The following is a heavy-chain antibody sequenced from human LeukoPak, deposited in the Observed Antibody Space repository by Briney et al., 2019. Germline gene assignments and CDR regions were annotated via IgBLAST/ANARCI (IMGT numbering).Heavy chain of an antibody. CDR2: INTNTGNP. D-gene: IGHD3-3*02. CDR3: ARPYHFALTANWFDP. J-gene: IGHJ5*02. Sequence: VASVKVSCKASGYTFTSYAMNWVRQAPGQGLEWMGWINTNTGNPTYAQGFTGRFVFSLDTSVSTAYLQIGSLKAEDTAVYYCARPYHFALTANWFDPWGQGTLVTVSS. V-gene: IGHV7-4-1*01. CDR1: GYTFTSYA.